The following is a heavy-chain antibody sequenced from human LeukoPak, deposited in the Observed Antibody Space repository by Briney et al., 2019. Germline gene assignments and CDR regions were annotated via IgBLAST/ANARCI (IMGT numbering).Heavy chain of an antibody. CDR3: AKERTVRDGYITFFDY. CDR2: ISYDGSNK. D-gene: IGHD5-24*01. CDR1: GFTFSRYG. V-gene: IGHV3-30*18. J-gene: IGHJ4*02. Sequence: GGSLRLSCAASGFTFSRYGVHWVRQAPGKGLEWVAVISYDGSNKYYADSVKGRFTISRDNSKNTLYLQMNSLRAEDTAVYYCAKERTVRDGYITFFDYWGQGTLVTVSS.